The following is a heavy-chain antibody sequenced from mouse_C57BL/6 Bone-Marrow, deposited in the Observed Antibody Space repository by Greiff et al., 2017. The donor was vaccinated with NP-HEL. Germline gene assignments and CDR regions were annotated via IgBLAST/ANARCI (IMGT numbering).Heavy chain of an antibody. V-gene: IGHV1-62-2*01. CDR1: GYTFTEYT. D-gene: IGHD1-1*01. CDR3: AGHEDTYYYDSGHWYFDV. J-gene: IGHJ1*03. Sequence: VQLQQSGAELVKPGASVKLSCKASGYTFTEYTIHWVKQRPGQGLEWIGWFYPGSGSIKYNEKFKDKATLTVDKSSSTVYMEHSRLTSENSAVYYCAGHEDTYYYDSGHWYFDVWGTGTTVTVSS. CDR2: FYPGSGSI.